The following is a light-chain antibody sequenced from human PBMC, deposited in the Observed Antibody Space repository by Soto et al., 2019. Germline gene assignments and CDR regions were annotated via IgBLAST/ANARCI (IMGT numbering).Light chain of an antibody. CDR1: QPIVATY. CDR3: QLGG. V-gene: IGKV3-20*01. Sequence: EIVLTQSPGSLSLSPGERATLSCRANQPIVATYLAWYQQKLGQAPRLLIYGASSRASGIPDRFSGGGSGTDFTLTITRLEPEDSAVYYCQLGGFGQGTKVEIQ. J-gene: IGKJ1*01. CDR2: GAS.